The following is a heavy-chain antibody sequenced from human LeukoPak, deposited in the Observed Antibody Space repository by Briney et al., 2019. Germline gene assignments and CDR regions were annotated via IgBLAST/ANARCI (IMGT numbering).Heavy chain of an antibody. J-gene: IGHJ3*02. CDR2: ISSRSSYI. CDR3: ARGEIGTTAAFDI. D-gene: IGHD1-1*01. CDR1: GFTFSTFG. V-gene: IGHV3-21*01. Sequence: GGSLRLSCAASGFTFSTFGMNWVRQAPGKGLEWVSYISSRSSYIYYADSMKGRFTISRDNAKNSLYLQMNSLRAEDTAVYYCARGEIGTTAAFDIWGQGTMVTVSS.